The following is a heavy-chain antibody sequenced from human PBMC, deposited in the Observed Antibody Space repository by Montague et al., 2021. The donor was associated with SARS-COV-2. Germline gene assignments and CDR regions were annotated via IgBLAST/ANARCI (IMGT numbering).Heavy chain of an antibody. V-gene: IGHV3-23*01. D-gene: IGHD3-9*01. Sequence: SLRLSCAASGFTFSSYSMSWVRQAPGKGLEWVSVISGSGGSTYYADSVKGRFTISRDNSKNTLYLQMNSLRAEDTAVYYCANMAYSDWVIGFYGMDVWGQGTTVTASS. CDR1: GFTFSSYS. CDR3: ANMAYSDWVIGFYGMDV. J-gene: IGHJ6*02. CDR2: ISGSGGST.